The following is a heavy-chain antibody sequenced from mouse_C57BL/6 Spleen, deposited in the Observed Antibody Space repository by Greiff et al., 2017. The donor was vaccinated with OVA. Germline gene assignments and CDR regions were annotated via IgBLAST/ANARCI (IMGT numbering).Heavy chain of an antibody. D-gene: IGHD1-1*01. J-gene: IGHJ2*01. Sequence: VKLMESGAELARPGASVKLSCKASGYTFTSYGISWVKQRTGQGLEWIGEIYPRSGNTYYNEKFKGKATLTADKSSSTAYMELRSLTSEDSAVYFCAPHYYGSSFDYWGQGTTLTVSS. CDR1: GYTFTSYG. CDR3: APHYYGSSFDY. CDR2: IYPRSGNT. V-gene: IGHV1-81*01.